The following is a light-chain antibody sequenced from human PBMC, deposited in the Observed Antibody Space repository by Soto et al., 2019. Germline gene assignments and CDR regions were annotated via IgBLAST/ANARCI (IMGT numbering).Light chain of an antibody. CDR1: QSISTAY. Sequence: EIVLTQSPGTLSLSPGERATLSCRASQSISTAYLTWYQQKPGQAPRLLIYRASNMATGIPDRFSGSESGTDFTLTISRLEPEDFAVYYCQQYDRLPFTFGQGTRLEIK. CDR3: QQYDRLPFT. J-gene: IGKJ5*01. V-gene: IGKV3-20*01. CDR2: RAS.